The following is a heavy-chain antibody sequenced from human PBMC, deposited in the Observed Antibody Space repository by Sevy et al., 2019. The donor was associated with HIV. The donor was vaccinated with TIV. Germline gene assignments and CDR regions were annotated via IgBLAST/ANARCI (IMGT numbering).Heavy chain of an antibody. D-gene: IGHD3-10*01. J-gene: IGHJ4*02. CDR2: ISWDAKKT. CDR3: AKDIPGYSGFDH. Sequence: GGSLRLSCAASGFTFDDYTMHWVRQVPGKGLEWVSLISWDAKKTDYADSVEGRFTVSRDNRKNSLYLQMNRLRSEDTALYCCAKDIPGYSGFDHWGQGTLVTVSS. CDR1: GFTFDDYT. V-gene: IGHV3-43*01.